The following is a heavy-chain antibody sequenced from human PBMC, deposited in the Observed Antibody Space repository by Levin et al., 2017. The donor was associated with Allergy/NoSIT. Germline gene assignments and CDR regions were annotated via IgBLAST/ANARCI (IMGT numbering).Heavy chain of an antibody. J-gene: IGHJ4*02. CDR1: GYTFTSYD. CDR2: MNPNSGNT. D-gene: IGHD6-19*01. CDR3: ARGGVAGGDFDY. Sequence: ASVKVSCKASGYTFTSYDINWVRQATGQGLEWMGWMNPNSGNTGYAQKFQGRVTMTRNTSISTAHMELSSLRSEDTAVYYCARGGVAGGDFDYWGQGTLVTVSS. V-gene: IGHV1-8*01.